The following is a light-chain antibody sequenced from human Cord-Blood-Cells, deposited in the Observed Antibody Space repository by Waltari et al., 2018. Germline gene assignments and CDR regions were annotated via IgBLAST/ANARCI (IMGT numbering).Light chain of an antibody. CDR3: SSYAGSNNLG. CDR2: EVS. Sequence: QSALTQPPSASGSPGQSVTISCTGTSSDVGGYNYFSWYQQHPGKAPKLMIYEVSKRPSGVPDRFSGSKSGNTASLTVSGLQAEDEADYYCSSYAGSNNLGFGGGTKLTVL. J-gene: IGLJ3*02. CDR1: SSDVGGYNY. V-gene: IGLV2-8*01.